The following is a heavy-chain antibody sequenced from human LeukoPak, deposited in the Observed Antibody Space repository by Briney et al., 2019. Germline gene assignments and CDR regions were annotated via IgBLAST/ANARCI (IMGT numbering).Heavy chain of an antibody. Sequence: SETLSLTCAVYGGSFSGSYWSWIRQPPGKGQEWIWEINHSGSTNYNPSLKSRVTISVDTSKSQFSLKLSSVTAADTAVYYCARLPIVVVPAAIRDAFDIWGQGTMVTVSS. CDR3: ARLPIVVVPAAIRDAFDI. D-gene: IGHD2-2*02. CDR2: INHSGST. V-gene: IGHV4-34*01. CDR1: GGSFSGSY. J-gene: IGHJ3*02.